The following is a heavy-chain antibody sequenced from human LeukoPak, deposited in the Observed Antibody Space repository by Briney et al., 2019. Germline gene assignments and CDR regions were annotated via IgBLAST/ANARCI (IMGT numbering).Heavy chain of an antibody. CDR3: ARGGAPDYDFWSGYYNYYYGMDV. J-gene: IGHJ6*02. CDR2: IYTSGST. CDR1: GGSISSYY. Sequence: SETLSLTCTVSGGSISSYYWSWIRQPAGKGLEWIGRIYTSGSTNYNPSLKSRVTMSVDTSKNQFSLKLSSVTAADTAVYYCARGGAPDYDFWSGYYNYYYGMDVWGQGTTVTVSS. V-gene: IGHV4-4*07. D-gene: IGHD3-3*01.